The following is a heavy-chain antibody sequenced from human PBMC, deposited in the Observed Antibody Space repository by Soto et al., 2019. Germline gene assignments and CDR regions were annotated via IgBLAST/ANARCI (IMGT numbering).Heavy chain of an antibody. CDR3: AYGGSCDY. CDR1: GFSFNTYE. V-gene: IGHV3-48*03. Sequence: EVQLVESGGGLVQPGGSLRLSCAASGFSFNTYEMNWVRQAPGKGLEWVSYISSSGSTIYYADAVKGRFTVSRDNGKNSLYLQMNSLRAEDTAVYYCAYGGSCDYWGQGTQVTVSS. D-gene: IGHD1-26*01. CDR2: ISSSGSTI. J-gene: IGHJ4*02.